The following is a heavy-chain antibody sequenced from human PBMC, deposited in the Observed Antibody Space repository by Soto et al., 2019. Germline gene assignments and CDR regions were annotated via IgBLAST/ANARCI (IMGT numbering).Heavy chain of an antibody. J-gene: IGHJ4*02. D-gene: IGHD3-22*01. CDR2: ISSSSSTI. CDR3: ARDRPTRYYYDSSGYYD. CDR1: GFTFSSYS. V-gene: IGHV3-48*02. Sequence: GGSLRLSCAAPGFTFSSYSMNWVRQAPGKGLEWVSYISSSSSTIYYADSVKGRFTISRDNAKSSLYLQMNSLRDEDTAVYYCARDRPTRYYYDSSGYYDWGQGTLVTVSS.